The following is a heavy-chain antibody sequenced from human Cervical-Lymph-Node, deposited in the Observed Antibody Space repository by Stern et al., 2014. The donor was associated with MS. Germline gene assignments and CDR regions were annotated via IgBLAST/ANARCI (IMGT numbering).Heavy chain of an antibody. D-gene: IGHD5-18*01. V-gene: IGHV1-2*02. CDR1: GYTFTGYY. CDR2: VNPNSGGT. Sequence: VQLGQSGAEVKKPGASVKVSFKASGYTFTGYYMHWVRQAPGQGLEWMGWVNPNSGGTNYVQRFQGRVTLTRDTSIGTAYMELNTLTSDDTAMYYCARGGSNYRYGVDVWGQGTTVTVSS. J-gene: IGHJ6*02. CDR3: ARGGSNYRYGVDV.